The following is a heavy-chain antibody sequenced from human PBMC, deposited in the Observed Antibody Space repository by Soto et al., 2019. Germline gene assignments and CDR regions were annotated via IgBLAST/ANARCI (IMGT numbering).Heavy chain of an antibody. J-gene: IGHJ6*02. V-gene: IGHV1-69*01. Sequence: QVQLVQSGAEVKKPGSSVKVSCKASGGTFSSYAISWVRQAPGQGLEWMGGIIPIFGTVNYAQTFQGRVTITADESTSTAYMELSSLRSEDTAVYYCARHDCISSSCYYYYYYGMDVWGQGTTVTVSS. CDR2: IIPIFGTV. CDR1: GGTFSSYA. D-gene: IGHD2-2*01. CDR3: ARHDCISSSCYYYYYYGMDV.